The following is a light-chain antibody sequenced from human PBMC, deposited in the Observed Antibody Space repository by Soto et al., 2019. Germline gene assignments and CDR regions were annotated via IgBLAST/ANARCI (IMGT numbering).Light chain of an antibody. CDR2: EVS. V-gene: IGLV2-23*02. Sequence: LTQPASVSGSPGQSITISCTGTSSDVGSYNLVSWYQQHPGKAPKLMIYEVSKRPSGVSNRFSGSKSGNTASLTISGLQAEYEADYYCCSYAGSSTYVFGTGTRSPS. J-gene: IGLJ1*01. CDR1: SSDVGSYNL. CDR3: CSYAGSSTYV.